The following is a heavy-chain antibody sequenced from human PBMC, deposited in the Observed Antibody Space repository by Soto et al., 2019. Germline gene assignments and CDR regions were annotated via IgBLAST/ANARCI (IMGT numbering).Heavy chain of an antibody. CDR1: GGSLSGYY. Sequence: SETLSLTCAVYGGSLSGYYWSWIRQAPGKGLEWIGEIIQSGSSNYNPSLKGRVIITVDTSKNRFSLQLSSVTAADTAVYYCARADRAAAPWRDFAYWGQGTLVTVSS. J-gene: IGHJ4*02. V-gene: IGHV4-34*12. CDR3: ARADRAAAPWRDFAY. D-gene: IGHD6-13*01. CDR2: IIQSGSS.